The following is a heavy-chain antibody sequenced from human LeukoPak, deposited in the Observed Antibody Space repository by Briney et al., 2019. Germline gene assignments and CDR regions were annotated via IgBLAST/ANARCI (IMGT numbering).Heavy chain of an antibody. D-gene: IGHD6-13*01. CDR3: ARLRAAAGTEYYFDY. Sequence: SETLSLTCTVSGGSISSYYWSWIRQPPGKGLEWIGYIYYSGSTNYNPSLKSRATISVDTSKNQFSLKLSSVTAADTAVYYCARLRAAAGTEYYFDYWGQGTLVTVSS. CDR1: GGSISSYY. CDR2: IYYSGST. J-gene: IGHJ4*02. V-gene: IGHV4-59*08.